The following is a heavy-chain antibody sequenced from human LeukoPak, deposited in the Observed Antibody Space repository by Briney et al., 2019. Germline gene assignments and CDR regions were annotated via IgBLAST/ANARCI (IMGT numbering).Heavy chain of an antibody. CDR1: GFTFSSYS. D-gene: IGHD2-2*01. CDR3: ARTYCSSTSCFWFDY. V-gene: IGHV3-21*01. J-gene: IGHJ4*02. CDR2: ISSSSSSYI. Sequence: GGSLRLSCAASGFTFSSYSMNWVRQAPGKGLEWVSSISSSSSSYIYYADSVKGRFTISRDNAKNSLYLQMNSLRAEDTAVYYCARTYCSSTSCFWFDYWGQGTLVTVSS.